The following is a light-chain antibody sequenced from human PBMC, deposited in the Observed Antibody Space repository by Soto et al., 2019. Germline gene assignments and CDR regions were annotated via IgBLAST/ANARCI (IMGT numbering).Light chain of an antibody. Sequence: DIQMTQSPSSLSASVGDRVTITCRASQSISTYLNWYQHKPGKAPKFLIYGASSLQSGVPSRFSGSGSGTDFTFTISSLQPEDFATYYCQQSYSTPWTFGQGTKVEIK. CDR1: QSISTY. V-gene: IGKV1-39*01. J-gene: IGKJ1*01. CDR3: QQSYSTPWT. CDR2: GAS.